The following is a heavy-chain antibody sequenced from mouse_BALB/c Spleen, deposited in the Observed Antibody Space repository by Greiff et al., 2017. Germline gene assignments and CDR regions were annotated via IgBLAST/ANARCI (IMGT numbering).Heavy chain of an antibody. J-gene: IGHJ3*01. CDR3: ARHEDYDEAWFAY. Sequence: EVMLVESGGGLVKPGGSLKLSCAASGFTFSSYAMSWVRQTPEKRLEWVASISSGGSYTYYPDSVKGRFTISRDNAKNTLYLQMSSLKSEDTAMYYCARHEDYDEAWFAYWGQGTLVTVSA. CDR1: GFTFSSYA. D-gene: IGHD2-4*01. V-gene: IGHV5-6*03. CDR2: ISSGGSYT.